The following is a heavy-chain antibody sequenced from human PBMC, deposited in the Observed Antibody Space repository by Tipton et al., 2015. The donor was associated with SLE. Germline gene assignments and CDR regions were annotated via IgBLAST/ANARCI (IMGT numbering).Heavy chain of an antibody. CDR2: IYYSGST. D-gene: IGHD6-13*01. CDR1: GGSISSHY. V-gene: IGHV4-59*11. Sequence: LRLSCTVSGGSISSHYWSWIPQPPGKGLEWIGYIYYSGSTNYNPSLKSRVTMSVDTSKNQFSLKLSSVTAADTAVYYCARDLGGAAAFDYWGQGTLVTVSS. J-gene: IGHJ4*02. CDR3: ARDLGGAAAFDY.